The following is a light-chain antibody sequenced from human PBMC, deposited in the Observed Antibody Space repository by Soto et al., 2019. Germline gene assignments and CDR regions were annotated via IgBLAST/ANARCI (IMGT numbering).Light chain of an antibody. CDR2: AAS. V-gene: IGKV1-39*01. J-gene: IGKJ1*01. CDR1: QSMSSY. Sequence: DIQMTPSPSSLSASVGDRVTITCRASQSMSSYLNWYQQKPGKAPKLLIYAASSLQSGVPSRFSGSGSGTDFTLTISSLQPEDFATYYCQQSYNSPLTFGQGTKVEIK. CDR3: QQSYNSPLT.